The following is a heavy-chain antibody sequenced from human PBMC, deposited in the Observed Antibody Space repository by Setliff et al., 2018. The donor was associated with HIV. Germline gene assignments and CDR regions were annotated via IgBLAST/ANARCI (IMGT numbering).Heavy chain of an antibody. CDR3: ARGGVGYSYGYILDY. CDR2: IYTSGSV. V-gene: IGHV4-4*09. Sequence: PSETLSLTCTVSGGSISSYYWGWIRRPPGKGLEWIGYIYTSGSVNYNPSLNSRVTISVDTSKNQFSLKLSSVTAADTAVYYCARGGVGYSYGYILDYWGQGTLVTVS. J-gene: IGHJ4*02. CDR1: GGSISSYY. D-gene: IGHD5-18*01.